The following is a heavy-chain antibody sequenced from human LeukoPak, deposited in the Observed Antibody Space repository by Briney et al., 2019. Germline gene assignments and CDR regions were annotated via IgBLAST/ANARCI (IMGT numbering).Heavy chain of an antibody. CDR1: GFTFSSYA. D-gene: IGHD1-26*01. CDR3: AREISPGNWFDP. V-gene: IGHV3-64*02. Sequence: GGSLRLSCAASGFTFSSYAMHWVRQAPGKGLEYVAAISSNGGSTYYAGSVKGRFTISRDNSKNTLYLQMGSLRADDMAVYYCAREISPGNWFDPWGQGTLVTVSS. J-gene: IGHJ5*02. CDR2: ISSNGGST.